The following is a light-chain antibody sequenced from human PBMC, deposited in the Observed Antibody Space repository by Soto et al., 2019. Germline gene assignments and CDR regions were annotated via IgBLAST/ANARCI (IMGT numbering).Light chain of an antibody. V-gene: IGKV1-5*03. CDR1: QTISSW. Sequence: DGQMTQSTDAVCASVGDSVTITCRASQTISSWLAWYQQKPGKAPKLLIYKASTLKSGVPSRFSGSGSGTDFTVTICRQQPEDAAPYYCQPCSSTPRTFGQGTKVDI. CDR2: KAS. J-gene: IGKJ1*01. CDR3: QPCSSTPRT.